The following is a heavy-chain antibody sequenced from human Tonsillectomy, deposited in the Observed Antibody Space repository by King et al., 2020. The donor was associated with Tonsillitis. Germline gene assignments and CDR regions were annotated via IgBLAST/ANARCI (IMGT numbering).Heavy chain of an antibody. V-gene: IGHV3-7*03. CDR2: IKQDGSEK. CDR1: GFSFSNYW. Sequence: VQLVESGGGLVQPGGSLRLSCAASGFSFSNYWMSWVRQAPGKGLEWVANIKQDGSEKYYVDSVKGRFTISRDNPKNSLYLQMNSLRDEDTAVYYWARESGGYSYGYEYYYFYMDVWGKGTTVTVSS. CDR3: ARESGGYSYGYEYYYFYMDV. D-gene: IGHD5-18*01. J-gene: IGHJ6*03.